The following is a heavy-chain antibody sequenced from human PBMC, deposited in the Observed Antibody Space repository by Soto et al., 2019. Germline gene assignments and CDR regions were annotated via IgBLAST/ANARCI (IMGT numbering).Heavy chain of an antibody. CDR1: GFTFSNYE. Sequence: EVQLVESGGGLVQPGGSLRLSCAASGFTFSNYEVNWVRQAPGKGLEWVSYISSSGDIIYYADSVKGRFTISRDNAKNSLYLQMNSLRAEDTAVYYCASLFGKPRYLDLWGRGTLVTVSS. CDR3: ASLFGKPRYLDL. D-gene: IGHD3-3*01. V-gene: IGHV3-48*03. CDR2: ISSSGDII. J-gene: IGHJ2*01.